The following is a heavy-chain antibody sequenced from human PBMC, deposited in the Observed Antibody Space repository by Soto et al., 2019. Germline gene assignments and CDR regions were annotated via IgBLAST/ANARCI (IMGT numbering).Heavy chain of an antibody. CDR1: GYSFTSYL. V-gene: IGHV5-51*01. Sequence: GESLKISCKGSGYSFTSYLIGWVRQMPGKGLEWMGIIYPGDSDTRYSPSFQGQVTISADKSISTAYLQWSSLKASDTAMYYCARDASDSGNYYGMDVWGQGTTVTVSS. D-gene: IGHD4-17*01. J-gene: IGHJ6*02. CDR2: IYPGDSDT. CDR3: ARDASDSGNYYGMDV.